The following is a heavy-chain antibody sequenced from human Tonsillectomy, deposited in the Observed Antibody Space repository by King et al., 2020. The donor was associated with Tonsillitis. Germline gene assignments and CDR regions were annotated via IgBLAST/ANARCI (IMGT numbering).Heavy chain of an antibody. V-gene: IGHV3-23*04. CDR2: ISGSGDRT. J-gene: IGHJ2*01. Sequence: VQLVESGGGLVQPGGSLRLSCAASGFTFSNHAMSWVRQAPGKGLEWVSAISGSGDRTYYADSVKGRFTISRDNSKNTLSLQMNSLRAEDTALYYCARDLRIGYCSGGTCFGYFDLWGRGTLVAVSS. CDR3: ARDLRIGYCSGGTCFGYFDL. CDR1: GFTFSNHA. D-gene: IGHD2-15*01.